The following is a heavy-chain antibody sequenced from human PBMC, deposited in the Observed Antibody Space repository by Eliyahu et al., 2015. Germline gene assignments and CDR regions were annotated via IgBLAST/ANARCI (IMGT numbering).Heavy chain of an antibody. CDR3: ARSAGGTGVSFDY. CDR2: MNPNSGNT. J-gene: IGHJ4*02. V-gene: IGHV1-8*01. D-gene: IGHD6-13*01. Sequence: QVRLVQSGAEVKKPGASVKVSCKASGYTFISYDINXVRQATGQGPEWMGWMNPNSGNTGYVQKFQGRVTMTRDTSISTAYMELSSLESEDTAVYYCARSAGGTGVSFDYWGQGTLVTVSS. CDR1: GYTFISYD.